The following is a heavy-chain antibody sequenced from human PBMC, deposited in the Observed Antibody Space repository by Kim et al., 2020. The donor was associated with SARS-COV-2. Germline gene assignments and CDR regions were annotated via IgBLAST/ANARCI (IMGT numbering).Heavy chain of an antibody. V-gene: IGHV3-7*03. CDR1: GFIFSSYW. D-gene: IGHD6-13*01. CDR3: ARTDFAAAGNY. J-gene: IGHJ4*02. Sequence: GGSPRLSCAASGFIFSSYWMTWVRQAPGKGLEWVANIKPDGSETYCVDSVKGRFTVSRDNAKNSLSLQMNSLRAEDTAVYYCARTDFAAAGNYWGQGTLVTVSS. CDR2: IKPDGSET.